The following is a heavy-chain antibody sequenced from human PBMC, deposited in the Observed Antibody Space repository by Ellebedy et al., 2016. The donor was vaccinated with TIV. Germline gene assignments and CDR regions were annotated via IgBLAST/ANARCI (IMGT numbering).Heavy chain of an antibody. J-gene: IGHJ4*02. D-gene: IGHD6-19*01. CDR1: GGTFSSYA. CDR3: ARDQSPYSSGWLNFDY. V-gene: IGHV1-69*13. CDR2: IIPIFGTA. Sequence: SVKVSXKASGGTFSSYAISWVRQAPGQGLEWMGGIIPIFGTANYAQKFQGRVTITADESTSTAYMELSSLRSEDTAVYYCARDQSPYSSGWLNFDYWGQGTLVTVSS.